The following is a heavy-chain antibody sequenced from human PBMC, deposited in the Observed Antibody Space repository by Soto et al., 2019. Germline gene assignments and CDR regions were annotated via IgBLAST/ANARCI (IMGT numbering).Heavy chain of an antibody. J-gene: IGHJ3*02. CDR3: AIGIDT. Sequence: SETLFLTCAVSGGSISSGGYSWSWIRQPPGEGLEWIGYIYHSGSTYYNPSLKSRVTISVDRSKNQFSLKLSSVTAADTAVYYCAIGIDTLGQGTMVT. CDR1: GGSISSGGYS. CDR2: IYHSGST. V-gene: IGHV4-30-2*01.